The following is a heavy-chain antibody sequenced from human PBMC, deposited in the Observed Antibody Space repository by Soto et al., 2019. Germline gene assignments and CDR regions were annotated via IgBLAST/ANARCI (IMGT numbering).Heavy chain of an antibody. D-gene: IGHD1-1*01. CDR3: ARVGTGGRFRYFDL. CDR1: GGSVSSGSYY. CDR2: IYYSGGT. J-gene: IGHJ2*01. Sequence: QVQLQESGPGLVKPSETLSLTCTVSGGSVSSGSYYWSWIRQPPGKGLEWIGYIYYSGGTNYNPPLKRRVTISVDTSKNQFSLKLSSVTAADTAVYYCARVGTGGRFRYFDLWGRGTLVTVSS. V-gene: IGHV4-61*01.